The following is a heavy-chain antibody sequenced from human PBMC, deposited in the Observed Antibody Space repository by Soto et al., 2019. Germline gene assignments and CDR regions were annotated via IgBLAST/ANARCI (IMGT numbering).Heavy chain of an antibody. J-gene: IGHJ5*02. Sequence: TSETLSLTCAVYGGSFSGYYWSWIRQPPGKGLEWIGEINHSGSTNYNPSLKSRVTISVDTSKNQFSLKLSSVTAADTAVYYCARGPRTYYYGSGSLDPWGQGTLVTVSS. CDR3: ARGPRTYYYGSGSLDP. CDR1: GGSFSGYY. D-gene: IGHD3-10*01. CDR2: INHSGST. V-gene: IGHV4-34*01.